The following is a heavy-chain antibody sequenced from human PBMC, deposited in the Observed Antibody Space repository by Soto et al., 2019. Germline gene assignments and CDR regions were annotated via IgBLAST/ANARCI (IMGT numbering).Heavy chain of an antibody. CDR3: AMGVTAYGDKYWYFDL. Sequence: QVQLVQSGAEVKKPGASVKVSCKVSGYTLTELSMHWVRQAPGKGLEWLGGFDPEDGETIYAQKFQGRVTMTEDTSTDTAYMELSRLRSEDTAVYYCAMGVTAYGDKYWYFDLWGRGTLVTVSS. CDR2: FDPEDGET. D-gene: IGHD4-17*01. J-gene: IGHJ2*01. V-gene: IGHV1-24*01. CDR1: GYTLTELS.